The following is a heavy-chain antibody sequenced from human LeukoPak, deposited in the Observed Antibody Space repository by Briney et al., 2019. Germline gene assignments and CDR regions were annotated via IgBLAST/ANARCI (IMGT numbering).Heavy chain of an antibody. V-gene: IGHV1-2*02. Sequence: ASVKVSCKASGYTFTDYYLHWVRQAPGHGLEWMGWINPKTGVTKYAQNFQGRVTMTRNTSISTAYMEVSRLRSDDTAVFYCARDLAMYSPDLDYWGQGTLVTVSS. CDR3: ARDLAMYSPDLDY. CDR1: GYTFTDYY. CDR2: INPKTGVT. D-gene: IGHD1-26*01. J-gene: IGHJ4*02.